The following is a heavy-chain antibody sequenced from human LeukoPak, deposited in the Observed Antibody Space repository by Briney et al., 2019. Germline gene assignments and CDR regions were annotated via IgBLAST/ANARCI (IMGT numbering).Heavy chain of an antibody. Sequence: GGSLRLSCAASGFTFSTYAMTCVRQAPGKGRGCVAGICLSGGSTDYADSVKGRFAISRDNSKNRLYLQMNSLRVEDTAVYYCAKDWAVVVPAVWVGLDYWGQGTLVTVSS. CDR2: ICLSGGST. CDR3: AKDWAVVVPAVWVGLDY. J-gene: IGHJ4*02. CDR1: GFTFSTYA. V-gene: IGHV3-23*01. D-gene: IGHD2-2*01.